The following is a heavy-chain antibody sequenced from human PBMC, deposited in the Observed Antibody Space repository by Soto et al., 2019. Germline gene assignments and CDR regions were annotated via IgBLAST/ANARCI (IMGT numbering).Heavy chain of an antibody. Sequence: GGSLRLSCAASGFTFNTYAMSWVRQAPGKGLEWVSTISDSGGRTYYAASVRGRFTISRDNSKNTLYLLMNSLSAEDTALYYCAKFHGSGTYYNFPDYWGQGTLVTVSS. V-gene: IGHV3-23*01. D-gene: IGHD3-10*01. CDR2: ISDSGGRT. J-gene: IGHJ4*02. CDR1: GFTFNTYA. CDR3: AKFHGSGTYYNFPDY.